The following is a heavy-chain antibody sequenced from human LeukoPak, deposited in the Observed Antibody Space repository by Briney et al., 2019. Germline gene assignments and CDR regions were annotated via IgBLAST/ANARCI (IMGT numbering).Heavy chain of an antibody. V-gene: IGHV3-48*02. CDR2: ITSRNSAI. CDR3: ARDQTYALDY. D-gene: IGHD2-8*01. Sequence: GGSLRLSCAASGFAFDSFSMNWVRQAPGKGLEWIAYITSRNSAIYYADPVKGRFTVSRDNAKNSLYLQLNSLRDEDTAIYYCARDQTYALDYWGQGTLVTVSS. CDR1: GFAFDSFS. J-gene: IGHJ4*02.